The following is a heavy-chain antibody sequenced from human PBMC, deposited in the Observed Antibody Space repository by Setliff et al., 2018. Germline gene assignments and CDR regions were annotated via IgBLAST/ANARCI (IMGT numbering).Heavy chain of an antibody. D-gene: IGHD1-26*01. J-gene: IGHJ5*02. V-gene: IGHV3-72*01. CDR2: IRKKANSYTT. Sequence: LRLSCAASGCTFRDHYMDWVREAPGKGLEWVGRIRKKANSYTTEYAASGRGRLTISRDDSKNSRYLQMNSLKNEDTAVYYCARDSWDGSRYAHWGQGTMVTSPQ. CDR3: ARDSWDGSRYAH. CDR1: GCTFRDHY.